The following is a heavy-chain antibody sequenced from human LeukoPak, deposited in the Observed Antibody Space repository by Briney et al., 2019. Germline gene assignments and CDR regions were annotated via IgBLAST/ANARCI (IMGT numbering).Heavy chain of an antibody. Sequence: QPSETLSLTCTVSGGSISSGGYYWSWVRQAPGKGLEWVSAISGSGGSTYYADSVKGRFTISRDNSKNTLYLQMNSLRAEDTAVYYCAKAPYSSSWYDYWGQGTLVTVSS. CDR2: ISGSGGST. CDR1: GGSISSGGYY. D-gene: IGHD6-13*01. J-gene: IGHJ4*02. CDR3: AKAPYSSSWYDY. V-gene: IGHV3-23*01.